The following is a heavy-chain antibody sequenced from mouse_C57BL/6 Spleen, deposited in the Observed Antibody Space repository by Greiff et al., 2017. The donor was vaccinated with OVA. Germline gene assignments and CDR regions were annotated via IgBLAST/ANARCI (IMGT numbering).Heavy chain of an antibody. V-gene: IGHV1-69*01. CDR2: IDPSDSYT. Sequence: VQLQQPGAELVMPGASVKLSCKASGYTFTSYWMHWVKQRPGQGLEWIGEIDPSDSYTNYNQKFKGKSTLTVDKSSSTAYRQLSSLTSEDSAVYYCARAFYYGNYEGGFAYWGQGTLVTVSA. CDR3: ARAFYYGNYEGGFAY. CDR1: GYTFTSYW. D-gene: IGHD2-1*01. J-gene: IGHJ3*01.